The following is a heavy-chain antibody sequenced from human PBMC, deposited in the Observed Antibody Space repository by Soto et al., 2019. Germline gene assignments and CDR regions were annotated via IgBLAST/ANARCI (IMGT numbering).Heavy chain of an antibody. V-gene: IGHV2-5*01. CDR3: AHLSLYSYGYATTYYSDY. CDR1: GFSLSTSGVG. D-gene: IGHD5-18*01. Sequence: QITLKESGPTLVKPTQTLTLTCTFSGFSLSTSGVGVGWIRQPPGKALEWLALIYWNDDKRYSPSLKSRLTITKDTSKNQVVLTMTNMDPVDTATYYCAHLSLYSYGYATTYYSDYWGQGTLVTVSS. CDR2: IYWNDDK. J-gene: IGHJ4*02.